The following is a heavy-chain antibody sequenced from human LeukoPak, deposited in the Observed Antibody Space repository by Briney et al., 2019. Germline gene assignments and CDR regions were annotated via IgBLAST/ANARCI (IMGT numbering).Heavy chain of an antibody. CDR3: ATDMGQQLAGFDY. Sequence: GGSLRLSCAASGFTFDDYTMHWVRQAPGKGLEWVSLISWDGGSTYYADSVKGRFTISRDNSKNSLYLQMNSLRTEDTALYYCATDMGQQLAGFDYWGQGTLVTVSS. V-gene: IGHV3-43*01. D-gene: IGHD6-13*01. J-gene: IGHJ4*02. CDR1: GFTFDDYT. CDR2: ISWDGGST.